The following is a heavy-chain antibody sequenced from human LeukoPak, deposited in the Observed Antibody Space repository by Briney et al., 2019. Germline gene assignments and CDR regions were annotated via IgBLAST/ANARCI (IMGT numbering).Heavy chain of an antibody. J-gene: IGHJ4*02. CDR2: IYYSGST. V-gene: IGHV4-61*05. Sequence: ASETLSLTCTVSGGSISSSSYYWSWIRQPPGKGLEWIGYIYYSGSTNYNPSLKSRVTISVDTSKNQFSLKLSSVTAADTAVYYCARGPYYYDSSGSDYWGQGTLVTVSS. CDR3: ARGPYYYDSSGSDY. D-gene: IGHD3-22*01. CDR1: GGSISSSSYY.